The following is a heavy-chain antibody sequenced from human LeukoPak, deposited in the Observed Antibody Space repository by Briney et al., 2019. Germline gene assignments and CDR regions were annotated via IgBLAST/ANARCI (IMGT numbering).Heavy chain of an antibody. CDR2: IYYSGST. J-gene: IGHJ5*02. V-gene: IGHV4-61*08. CDR1: GGSVSSGGYY. CDR3: ARDIGGMAGTLGWFDP. D-gene: IGHD5-24*01. Sequence: PSETLSLTCTVSGGSVSSGGYYWSWIRQPPGKGLEWIVYIYYSGSTSYKPSLKSRVTISVDTSKNQFSLKLSSVTAADTAVYYCARDIGGMAGTLGWFDPWGQGTLVTVSS.